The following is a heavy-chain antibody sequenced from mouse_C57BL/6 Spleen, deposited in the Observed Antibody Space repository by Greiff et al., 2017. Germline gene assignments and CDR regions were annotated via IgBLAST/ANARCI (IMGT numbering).Heavy chain of an antibody. V-gene: IGHV1-19*01. Sequence: EVQLQQSGPVLVKPGASVKMSCKASGYTFTDYYMNWVKQSHGKSLEWIGVINPYNGGTSYNQKFKGKATLTVDKSSSTAYMELNSLTSDDSAVYYCARSANYYGSSAYWGQGTLVTVSA. CDR2: INPYNGGT. D-gene: IGHD1-1*01. J-gene: IGHJ3*01. CDR3: ARSANYYGSSAY. CDR1: GYTFTDYY.